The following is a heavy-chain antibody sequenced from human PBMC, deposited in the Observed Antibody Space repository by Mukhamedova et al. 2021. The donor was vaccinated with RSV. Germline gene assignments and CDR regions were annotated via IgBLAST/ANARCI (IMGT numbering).Heavy chain of an antibody. D-gene: IGHD5-18*01. V-gene: IGHV3-30-3*02. CDR3: AKDRDSYGYGEDY. Sequence: AEYMGGRFTISRDNSKNTLYLQMNSLRAEDTAVYYCAKDRDSYGYGEDYSGQGTLVTVSS. J-gene: IGHJ4*02.